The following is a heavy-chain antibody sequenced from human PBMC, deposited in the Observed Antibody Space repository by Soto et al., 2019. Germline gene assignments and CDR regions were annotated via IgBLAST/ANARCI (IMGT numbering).Heavy chain of an antibody. CDR1: GFTFSSYG. D-gene: IGHD5-18*01. CDR2: ISYDGSKE. Sequence: QVQLVESGGGVVQPGRSLRLSCAASGFTFSSYGMHWVRQAPGKGLEWVAVISYDGSKEFYADSVKGRFTISRDNSKNTLYLQMNSLRAEDTAVYYCANDLRLWSKDYYFYGMDVWGQGTTVTVSS. CDR3: ANDLRLWSKDYYFYGMDV. V-gene: IGHV3-30*18. J-gene: IGHJ6*02.